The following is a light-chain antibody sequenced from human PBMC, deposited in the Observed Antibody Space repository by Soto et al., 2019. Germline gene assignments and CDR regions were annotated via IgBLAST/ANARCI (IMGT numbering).Light chain of an antibody. CDR1: SSNIGAGYD. CDR2: GNS. CDR3: QSYDSSLSGPGV. Sequence: QSVLTQPPSVSGAPGQRVTISFTGSSSNIGAGYDVHWYQQLPGTAPKLLIYGNSNRPSGVPDRFSGSKSGTSASLAITVLQAEDEADYYCQSYDSSLSGPGVFGGGTKLTVL. V-gene: IGLV1-40*01. J-gene: IGLJ2*01.